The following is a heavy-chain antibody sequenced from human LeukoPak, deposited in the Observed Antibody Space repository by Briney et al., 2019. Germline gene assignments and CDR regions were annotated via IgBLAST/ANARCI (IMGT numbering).Heavy chain of an antibody. D-gene: IGHD1-26*01. Sequence: EAPVTVSCKASGYPLTNCGLTWVRQAPGQGLEWVGWITSYNGNTDTAQRFQGRVTMTTDTSTSTAYMELRGLRSDDTAVYYCARRELSASYSFFDYWGQGTLVTVSS. CDR3: ARRELSASYSFFDY. CDR2: ITSYNGNT. CDR1: GYPLTNCG. J-gene: IGHJ4*02. V-gene: IGHV1-18*01.